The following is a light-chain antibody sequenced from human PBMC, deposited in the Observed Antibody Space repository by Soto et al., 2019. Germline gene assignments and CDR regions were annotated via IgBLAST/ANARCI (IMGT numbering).Light chain of an antibody. CDR3: QHYGGMWT. J-gene: IGKJ1*01. Sequence: DIQMTQSPSTLSASVGDRVTITCRASQSISSWLAWYQQKPGKAPKLLIYDALNSESGVPSRLSGSGYGTEFTLTIRSLQPDDFATYCCQHYGGMWTFGQGTKVDIK. CDR2: DAL. CDR1: QSISSW. V-gene: IGKV1-5*01.